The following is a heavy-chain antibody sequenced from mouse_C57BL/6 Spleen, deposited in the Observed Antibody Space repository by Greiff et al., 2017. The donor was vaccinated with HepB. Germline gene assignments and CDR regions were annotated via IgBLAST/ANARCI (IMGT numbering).Heavy chain of an antibody. V-gene: IGHV1-64*01. CDR2: IHPNSGST. CDR3: ARPEYDDAWFAY. Sequence: QVQLKQPGAELVKPGASVKLSCKASGYTFTSYWMHWVKQRPGQGLEWIGMIHPNSGSTNYNEKFKSKATLTVDKSSSTAYMQLSSLTSEDSAVYYCARPEYDDAWFAYWGQGTLVTVSA. D-gene: IGHD2-14*01. CDR1: GYTFTSYW. J-gene: IGHJ3*01.